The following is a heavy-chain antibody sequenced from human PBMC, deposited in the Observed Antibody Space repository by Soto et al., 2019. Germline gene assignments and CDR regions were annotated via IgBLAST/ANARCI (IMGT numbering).Heavy chain of an antibody. V-gene: IGHV4-31*03. D-gene: IGHD6-19*01. Sequence: QVQLQESGPGLVKPSQTLSLTCTVSGGSIGSGGYYWSWIRQDPGKGLEWIGYIYDSGGTYYSPSLKSRVTISVDTSKNQCSLKLTSVTAADTAVYYCARDLGVAGTGGWFDPWGQGTLVTVSS. J-gene: IGHJ5*02. CDR1: GGSIGSGGYY. CDR2: IYDSGGT. CDR3: ARDLGVAGTGGWFDP.